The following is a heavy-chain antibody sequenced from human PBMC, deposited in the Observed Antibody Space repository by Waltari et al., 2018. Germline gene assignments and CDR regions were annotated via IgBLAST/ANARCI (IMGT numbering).Heavy chain of an antibody. J-gene: IGHJ6*02. CDR3: ATRIAARVYYYYYGMDV. CDR1: GFSFSSYE. Sequence: EVQLVESGGGLVQPGGSLRLSCAASGFSFSSYEMNWVPQAPGKGLEWVSYISSSGSTIYYADSVKGRFTISRDNAKNSLYLQMNSLRAEDTAVYYCATRIAARVYYYYYGMDVWDQGTTVTVSS. V-gene: IGHV3-48*03. D-gene: IGHD6-6*01. CDR2: ISSSGSTI.